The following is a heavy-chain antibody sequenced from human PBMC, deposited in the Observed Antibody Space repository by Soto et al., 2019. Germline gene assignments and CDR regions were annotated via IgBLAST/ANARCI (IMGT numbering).Heavy chain of an antibody. D-gene: IGHD1-1*01. J-gene: IGHJ6*02. CDR3: ARGGSTHYYYGLDV. Sequence: PSETLSLTCTVSGGSISGFFWTWVRQPPGMPLEGLGHVSASGSTAYNPSLRSRLSLSLDVSKNRFSLELTSGTAADTATYFCARGGSTHYYYGLDVWGQGTTVTVSS. V-gene: IGHV4-4*07. CDR2: VSASGST. CDR1: GGSISGFF.